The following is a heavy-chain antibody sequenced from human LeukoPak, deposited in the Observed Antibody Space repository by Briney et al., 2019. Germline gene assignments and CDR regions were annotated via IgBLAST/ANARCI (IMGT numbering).Heavy chain of an antibody. CDR3: AKRVYNWNYYLYYYYMDV. J-gene: IGHJ6*03. V-gene: IGHV3-23*01. Sequence: GGSLRLSCAASGFTFSSYAMSWVRQAPGKGLEWVSAISGSGGSTYYADSVKGRFTISRDKSKNTLYLQMNSLRAEDTAVYYCAKRVYNWNYYLYYYYMDVWGKGTTVTVSS. CDR2: ISGSGGST. D-gene: IGHD1-7*01. CDR1: GFTFSSYA.